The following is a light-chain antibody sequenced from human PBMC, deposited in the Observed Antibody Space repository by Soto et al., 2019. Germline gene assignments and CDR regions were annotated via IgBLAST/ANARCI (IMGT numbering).Light chain of an antibody. CDR1: QSVSSSY. CDR3: QQCGSSPS. Sequence: DIVLTQSPCALSLYPGERAPLSCRASQSVSSSYLAWYQQKPGQAPRLLIYDTSSRATGIPDRFSGSGSGTDFTLAISRLEPEDFAVYYCQQCGSSPSFGQGTKVDIK. J-gene: IGKJ1*01. V-gene: IGKV3-20*01. CDR2: DTS.